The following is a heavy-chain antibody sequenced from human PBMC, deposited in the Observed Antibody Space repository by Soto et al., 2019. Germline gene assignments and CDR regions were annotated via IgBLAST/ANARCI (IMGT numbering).Heavy chain of an antibody. CDR3: ARYRAVAGSAFDY. CDR1: GFNVSSDF. D-gene: IGHD6-19*01. Sequence: EVQLVESGGGLVQPGGSLTLSCAASGFNVSSDFISWVRQAPGKGLEWVSVIYSGGSTFSADSVKGRFTISRDNSKNTMYLQMNSLRAEDTAVYYCARYRAVAGSAFDYWGQGTLVTVSS. J-gene: IGHJ4*02. CDR2: IYSGGST. V-gene: IGHV3-66*01.